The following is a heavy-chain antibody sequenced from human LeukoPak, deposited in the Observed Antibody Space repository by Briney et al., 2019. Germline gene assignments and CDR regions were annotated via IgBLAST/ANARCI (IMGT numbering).Heavy chain of an antibody. J-gene: IGHJ6*04. D-gene: IGHD3-10*02. CDR3: AELGITMIGGV. Sequence: PGGSLRLSCAASGFTFDDYGLSWVRQAPGEGLEWVSYISSSGSTIYYADSVKGRFTISRDNAKNSLYLLMNSLRAEDTAVYYCAELGITMIGGVWGKGTTVTISS. CDR2: ISSSGSTI. CDR1: GFTFDDYG. V-gene: IGHV3-48*03.